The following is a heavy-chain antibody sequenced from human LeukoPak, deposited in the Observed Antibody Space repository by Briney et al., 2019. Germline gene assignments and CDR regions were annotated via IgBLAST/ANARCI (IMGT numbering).Heavy chain of an antibody. D-gene: IGHD5-12*01. CDR2: FDPEDGET. CDR1: GGTFSSYA. J-gene: IGHJ4*02. CDR3: ATDARVATVLDY. V-gene: IGHV1-24*01. Sequence: ASVKVSCKASGGTFSSYAISWVRQAPGQGLEWMGGFDPEDGETIYAQKFQGRVTMTEDTSTDTAYMELSSLRSEDTAVYYCATDARVATVLDYWGQGTLVTVSS.